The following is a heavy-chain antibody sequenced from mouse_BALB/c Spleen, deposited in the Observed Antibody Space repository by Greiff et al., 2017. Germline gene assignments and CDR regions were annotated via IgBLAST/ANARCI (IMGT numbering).Heavy chain of an antibody. V-gene: IGHV1-12*01. CDR3: ARSGYGSYFDY. CDR2: IYPGNGDT. D-gene: IGHD1-1*01. J-gene: IGHJ2*01. Sequence: QVQLQQPGAELVKPGASVKMSCKASGYTFTSYNMHWVKQTPGQGLEWIGAIYPGNGDTSYNQKFKGKATLTADKSSSTAYMQLSSLTSEDSAVYYCARSGYGSYFDYWGQGTTLTVSS. CDR1: GYTFTSYN.